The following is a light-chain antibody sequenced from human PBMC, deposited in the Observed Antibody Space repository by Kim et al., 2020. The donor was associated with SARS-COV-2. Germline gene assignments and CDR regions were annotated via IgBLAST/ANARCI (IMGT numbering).Light chain of an antibody. CDR2: DAS. CDR1: QSVSSL. V-gene: IGKV3-11*01. CDR3: QQRSNWPLT. J-gene: IGKJ4*01. Sequence: WSPGERATLSCRASQSVSSLLGWYQQKPGQAPRLLIYDASNRATGIPARFSGSGSGTDFTLTISSLEPEDFAVYYCQQRSNWPLTFGGGTKVDIK.